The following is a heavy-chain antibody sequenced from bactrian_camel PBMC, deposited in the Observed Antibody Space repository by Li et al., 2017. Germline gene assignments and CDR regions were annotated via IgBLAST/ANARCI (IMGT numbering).Heavy chain of an antibody. D-gene: IGHD4*01. J-gene: IGHJ4*01. CDR1: GFTFRSAD. CDR3: AKLGYSDYVGYNY. CDR2: INSGGGST. V-gene: IGHV3S40*01. Sequence: DVQLVESGGGLVQPGGSLRLSCAASGFTFRSADMSWVRRAPGKGLEWVSAINSGGGSTYYEDSVKGRFIISRDNAKNMLYLQLNSLKTEDTAMYYCAKLGYSDYVGYNYWGQGTQVTVS.